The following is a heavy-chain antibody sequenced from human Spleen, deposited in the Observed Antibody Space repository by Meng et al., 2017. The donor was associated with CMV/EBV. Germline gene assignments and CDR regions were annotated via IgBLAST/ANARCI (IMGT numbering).Heavy chain of an antibody. Sequence: SETLSLTCAVYGGSFSGYYWSWIRQPPGKGLEWIGEISHSGSTNYNPSLKSRVTISGDTSKNQFSLKLSSVTAADTAVYYCARVSSSYYGMDVWGQGTTVTVSS. J-gene: IGHJ6*02. V-gene: IGHV4-34*01. D-gene: IGHD6-13*01. CDR2: ISHSGST. CDR1: GGSFSGYY. CDR3: ARVSSSYYGMDV.